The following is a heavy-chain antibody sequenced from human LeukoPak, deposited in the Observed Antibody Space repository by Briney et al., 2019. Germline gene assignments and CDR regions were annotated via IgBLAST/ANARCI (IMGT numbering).Heavy chain of an antibody. CDR3: AKDLGVSSII. D-gene: IGHD6-13*01. CDR1: GFTFSSYA. CDR2: ISGSGGIT. V-gene: IGHV3-23*01. Sequence: GGSLRLSCAASGFTFSSYAMSWVRQAPGKGPEWVSAISGSGGITYYADSVKGRFTISRDNSKNTLYLQMNSLRAEDTAVYFCAKDLGVSSIIGGQGTLVTVSS. J-gene: IGHJ4*02.